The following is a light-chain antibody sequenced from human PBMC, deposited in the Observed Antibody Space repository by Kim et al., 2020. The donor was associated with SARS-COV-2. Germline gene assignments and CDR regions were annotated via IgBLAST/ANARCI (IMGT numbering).Light chain of an antibody. J-gene: IGLJ3*02. CDR1: TSNIGNDD. CDR3: AAGDDSLNNWV. CDR2: SNS. Sequence: GQRVTISCSGSTSNIGNDDVDWYQQFPGTAPKLLIYSNSQRPSGVPDRFSGSKSGTSASLAISGLQSEDEADYYCAAGDDSLNNWVFGGGTQLTVL. V-gene: IGLV1-44*01.